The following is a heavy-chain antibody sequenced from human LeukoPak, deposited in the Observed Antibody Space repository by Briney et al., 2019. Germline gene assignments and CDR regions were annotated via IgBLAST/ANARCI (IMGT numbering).Heavy chain of an antibody. CDR2: IYYSGST. D-gene: IGHD3-22*01. CDR3: ARGLTYYFDSSGYYVTDAFDI. V-gene: IGHV4-59*01. J-gene: IGHJ3*02. Sequence: SETLSLTCTVSGGYISSYYWNWIRQPPGKGLEWIGYIYYSGSTNYNPSLKSRVTISVDTSKNQFSLKLTSVTAADTAVYYCARGLTYYFDSSGYYVTDAFDIWGQGTMVTVSS. CDR1: GGYISSYY.